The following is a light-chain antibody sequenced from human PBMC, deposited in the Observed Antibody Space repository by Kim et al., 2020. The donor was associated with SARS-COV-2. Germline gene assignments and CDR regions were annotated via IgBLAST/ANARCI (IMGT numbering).Light chain of an antibody. V-gene: IGKV3-20*01. CDR3: QQYGSSPQVT. CDR1: QSVSSSY. J-gene: IGKJ4*01. CDR2: GAS. Sequence: PGERATLSCRARQSVSSSYLAWYQQKPGQAPRLLIYGASSRATGIPDRFSGSGSGTDFTLTISRLEPEDFAVYYCQQYGSSPQVTFGGGTKVDIK.